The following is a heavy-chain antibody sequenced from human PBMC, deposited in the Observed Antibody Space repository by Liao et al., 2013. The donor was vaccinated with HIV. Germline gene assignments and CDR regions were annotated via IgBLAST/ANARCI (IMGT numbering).Heavy chain of an antibody. CDR2: IYYTGST. CDR3: ARVSYDILTGYYRDY. CDR1: GGSISSYY. D-gene: IGHD3-9*01. J-gene: IGHJ4*02. Sequence: QVQLQESGPGLVKPSETLSLTCTVSGGSISSYYWSWIRQPPGKGLEWIGYIYYTGSTNYNPSLKSRVTISVDTSKNQFSLKLSSVTAADTAVYYCARVSYDILTGYYRDYWGQGTLVTVSS. V-gene: IGHV4-59*01.